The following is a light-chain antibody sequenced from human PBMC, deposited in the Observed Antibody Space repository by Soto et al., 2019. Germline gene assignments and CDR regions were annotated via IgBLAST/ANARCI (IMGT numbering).Light chain of an antibody. V-gene: IGLV2-14*01. CDR2: EVS. J-gene: IGLJ1*01. CDR3: SSYTSSSTPCV. Sequence: QSVLTQPASVSGSPGQSITISCTGTRSDVGGYNYVSWYQQHPGKAPKLMIYEVSNRPSGVSNRFSGSKSGNTASLTISGLQAEDEADYYCSSYTSSSTPCVFGTGTKLTVL. CDR1: RSDVGGYNY.